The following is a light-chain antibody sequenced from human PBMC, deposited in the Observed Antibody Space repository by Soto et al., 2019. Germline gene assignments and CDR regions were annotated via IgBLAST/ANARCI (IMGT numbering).Light chain of an antibody. Sequence: EIVLTQSPGTLSLSPGERATLSCRASQSVSSSYLAWYQQKPGQAPRLLIYGASSRATGIPERFSGSGSGTDFTLTISRLEPEDFAVYYCQQYGSSPPYPFGQGTKLEIK. CDR2: GAS. CDR3: QQYGSSPPYP. CDR1: QSVSSSY. J-gene: IGKJ2*01. V-gene: IGKV3-20*01.